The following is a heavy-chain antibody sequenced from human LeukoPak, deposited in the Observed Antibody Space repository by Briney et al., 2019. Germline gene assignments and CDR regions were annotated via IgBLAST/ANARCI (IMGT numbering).Heavy chain of an antibody. CDR3: ARGSDSSSWYNWFDP. CDR1: GYTFTSYG. V-gene: IGHV1-18*01. Sequence: ASVKVSCKASGYTFTSYGISWVRQAPGQGLEWMGWISAYNGNTNYAQKFQGRVTITADESTSTAYMELSSLRSEDTAVYYCARGSDSSSWYNWFDPWGQGTLVTVSS. CDR2: ISAYNGNT. J-gene: IGHJ5*02. D-gene: IGHD6-13*01.